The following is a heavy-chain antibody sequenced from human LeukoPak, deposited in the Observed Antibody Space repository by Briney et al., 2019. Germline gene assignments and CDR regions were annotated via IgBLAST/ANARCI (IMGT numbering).Heavy chain of an antibody. Sequence: AETLSLTCTVSGGSISSYYWSWIRQPPGKGLEWIGYIYYSGSTNYNPSLKSRVTISVDTSKNQFSLKLSSVTAADTAVYYCARLAYYGSGSYYVRRIDYWGQGTLVTVSS. J-gene: IGHJ4*02. V-gene: IGHV4-59*12. CDR1: GGSISSYY. CDR3: ARLAYYGSGSYYVRRIDY. D-gene: IGHD3-10*01. CDR2: IYYSGST.